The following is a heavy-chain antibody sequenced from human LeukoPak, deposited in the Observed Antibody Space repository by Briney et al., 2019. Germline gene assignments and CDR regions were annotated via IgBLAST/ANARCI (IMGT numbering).Heavy chain of an antibody. D-gene: IGHD2-2*01. J-gene: IGHJ4*02. CDR1: GGSFSGYY. CDR3: ARDGRQVVPGASTVDY. V-gene: IGHV4-34*01. Sequence: SETLSLTCAVYGGSFSGYYWSWIRQPPGKGLEWIGEINHSGSTKYNPSRKSRVTISVDTSKNQYFRKLSSVAAADTAVYYCARDGRQVVPGASTVDYWGEGILVTVSS. CDR2: INHSGST.